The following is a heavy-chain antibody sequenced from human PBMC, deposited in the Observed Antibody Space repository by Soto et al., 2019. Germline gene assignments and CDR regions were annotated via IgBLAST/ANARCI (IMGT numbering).Heavy chain of an antibody. V-gene: IGHV3-74*01. CDR1: GFTFNNKW. Sequence: GGSLRLSCTASGFTFNNKWMHWVRQAPGKGLVWLSRIDGAAATTNYADSVKGRFTISRDNAKNIVFLHVNGLTDEDTAVYYCAKATAPSGGAFDICGQGTMVTVSS. D-gene: IGHD1-1*01. CDR2: IDGAAATT. J-gene: IGHJ3*02. CDR3: AKATAPSGGAFDI.